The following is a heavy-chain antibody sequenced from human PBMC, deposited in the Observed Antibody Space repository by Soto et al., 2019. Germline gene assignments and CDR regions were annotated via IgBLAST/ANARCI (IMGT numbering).Heavy chain of an antibody. CDR1: GFTFSSYS. V-gene: IGHV3-48*01. Sequence: QPGGSLRLSCAASGFTFSSYSMNWVRQAPGKGLEWVSYISSSSSTIYYADSVKGRFTISRDNSKNTLYLQMNSLRAEDTAVYYCARDGRRFVRNYYYYGMDVWGQGTTVTVSS. D-gene: IGHD2-15*01. CDR3: ARDGRRFVRNYYYYGMDV. J-gene: IGHJ6*02. CDR2: ISSSSSTI.